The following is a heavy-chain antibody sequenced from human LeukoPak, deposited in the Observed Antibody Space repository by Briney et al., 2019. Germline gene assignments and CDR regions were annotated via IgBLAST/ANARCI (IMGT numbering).Heavy chain of an antibody. D-gene: IGHD3-22*01. J-gene: IGHJ4*02. CDR1: GFTFSSYS. V-gene: IGHV3-21*01. Sequence: GGSLRLSCAASGFTFSSYSMNWVRQAPGKGLEWVSSISSSSNYIYYADSVKGRFTISRDNAKNSLYLQMNSLRAEDTAVYYCARDGHYYDSLTPFDYWGQGTLVTVSS. CDR2: ISSSSNYI. CDR3: ARDGHYYDSLTPFDY.